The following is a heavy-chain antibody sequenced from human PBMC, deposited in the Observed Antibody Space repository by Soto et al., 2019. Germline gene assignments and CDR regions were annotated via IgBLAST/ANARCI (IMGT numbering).Heavy chain of an antibody. J-gene: IGHJ6*02. CDR2: IYYSGST. CDR3: ACQAAAAKYYYYYYGMDV. D-gene: IGHD6-13*01. V-gene: IGHV4-31*03. Sequence: SETLSLTCTVSGGSISSGGYYWSWIRQHPGKGLEWIGYIYYSGSTYYNPSLKSRVTISVDTSTNQFSLKLSSVTAADTAVYYCACQAAAAKYYYYYYGMDVWGQGTTVTVSS. CDR1: GGSISSGGYY.